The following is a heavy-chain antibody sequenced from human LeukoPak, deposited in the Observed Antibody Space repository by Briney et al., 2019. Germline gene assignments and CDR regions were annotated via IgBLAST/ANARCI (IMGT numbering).Heavy chain of an antibody. CDR1: GFTFSRHW. V-gene: IGHV3-7*01. Sequence: GGSLRLSCATSGFTFSRHWMSWVRQAPGKGLELVANINQDGSGKYYVDSVKGRFTISRDNAKNSLYLQMNSLRSEDTAIYYCAEGTTGWGQGTLVTVSS. J-gene: IGHJ1*01. CDR2: INQDGSGK. CDR3: AEGTTG. D-gene: IGHD1-1*01.